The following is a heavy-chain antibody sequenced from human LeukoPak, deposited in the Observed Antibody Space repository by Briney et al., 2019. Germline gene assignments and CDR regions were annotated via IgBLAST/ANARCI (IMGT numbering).Heavy chain of an antibody. CDR2: IYYSGST. CDR1: GGSISSYY. Sequence: SETLSLTCTVSGGSISSYYWSWIRQPPGKGLEWIGYIYYSGSTNYNPSLKSRVTISVDTSKNQFSLKLSSVTAADTAVYYCARRDGSSWYHWGQGTLVTVSS. J-gene: IGHJ4*02. CDR3: ARRDGSSWYH. D-gene: IGHD6-13*01. V-gene: IGHV4-59*08.